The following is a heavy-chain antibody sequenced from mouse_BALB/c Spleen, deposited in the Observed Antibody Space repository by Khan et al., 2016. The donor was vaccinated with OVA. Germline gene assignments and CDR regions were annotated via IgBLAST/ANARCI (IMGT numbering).Heavy chain of an antibody. V-gene: IGHV1-9*01. Sequence: QVQLQQSGAELMKPGASVKISCKATGYTFSSYWIEWVKQRPGHGLEWIGEILPGSGSTNYNEKIKGKATFTADTSSNTAYMQLSSLTSEDSAVYYCARGGLGRGFAYWGQGTLVTVSA. CDR1: GYTFSSYW. J-gene: IGHJ3*01. D-gene: IGHD4-1*01. CDR2: ILPGSGST. CDR3: ARGGLGRGFAY.